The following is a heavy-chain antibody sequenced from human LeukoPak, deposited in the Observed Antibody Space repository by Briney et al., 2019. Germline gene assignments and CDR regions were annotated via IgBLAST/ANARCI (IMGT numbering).Heavy chain of an antibody. V-gene: IGHV6-1*01. J-gene: IGHJ4*02. CDR2: TYYRSKWYN. D-gene: IGHD4-11*01. Sequence: SQTLSLTCAISGDNVFSSSVAWNWVRQSPSRGLEWLGRTYYRSKWYNDYAVSVKSRITITLDTSKNQLSLQLNSVTPEDTAVYYCARGQYSAHDYWGQGTLVTVSS. CDR3: ARGQYSAHDY. CDR1: GDNVFSSSVA.